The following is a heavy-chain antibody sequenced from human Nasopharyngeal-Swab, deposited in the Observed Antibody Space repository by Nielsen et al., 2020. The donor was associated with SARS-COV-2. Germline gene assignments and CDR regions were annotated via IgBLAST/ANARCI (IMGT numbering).Heavy chain of an antibody. CDR2: ISGSGGST. Sequence: GGSLRLYCAASGFTISRYAMSWVRKAPGKGLEWVSAISGSGGSTYYADSVKGRFTISRDNSKNTLYLQMNSLRAEDTAGYYCAKDLYYYGSGSYVDYWGQGTLVTVSS. V-gene: IGHV3-23*01. J-gene: IGHJ4*02. CDR3: AKDLYYYGSGSYVDY. D-gene: IGHD3-10*01. CDR1: GFTISRYA.